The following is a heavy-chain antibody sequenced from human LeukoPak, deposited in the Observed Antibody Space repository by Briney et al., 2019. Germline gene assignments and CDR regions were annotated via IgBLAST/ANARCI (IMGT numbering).Heavy chain of an antibody. Sequence: GGSLRLSCAASGFTFSSYAMTWVRQAPGKGLEWVSAISGSGGSTYYADSVKGRFAISRDNSKNTLYLQMSSLRAEDTALYYCAKGQTSGTYYVGDFDYWGQGTLVTVSS. CDR2: ISGSGGST. J-gene: IGHJ4*02. CDR1: GFTFSSYA. CDR3: AKGQTSGTYYVGDFDY. V-gene: IGHV3-23*01. D-gene: IGHD1-26*01.